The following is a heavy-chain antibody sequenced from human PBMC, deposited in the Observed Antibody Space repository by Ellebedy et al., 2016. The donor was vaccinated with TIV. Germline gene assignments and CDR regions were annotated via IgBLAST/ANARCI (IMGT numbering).Heavy chain of an antibody. CDR1: GFTFSSYR. V-gene: IGHV3-7*01. Sequence: GESLKISCAASGFTFSSYRMSWVRQAPGKRLEWVANIMQDGTEKYYVDSVKGRFSVSRDNAKNSLFLQMNSLRVEDTAVYYCATIATFGGTTYCFESWGQGTLVTVSS. D-gene: IGHD3-16*01. CDR2: IMQDGTEK. CDR3: ATIATFGGTTYCFES. J-gene: IGHJ4*02.